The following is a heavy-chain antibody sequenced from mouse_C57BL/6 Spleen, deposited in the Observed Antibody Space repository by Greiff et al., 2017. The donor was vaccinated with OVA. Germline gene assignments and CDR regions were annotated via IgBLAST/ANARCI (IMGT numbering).Heavy chain of an antibody. J-gene: IGHJ2*01. CDR1: GFTFSSYA. CDR3: ARGTTVVARGYFDY. CDR2: ISDGGSYT. V-gene: IGHV5-4*01. Sequence: EVPVVESGGGLVKPGGSLKLSCAASGFTFSSYAMSWVRQTPEKRLEWVATISDGGSYTYYPDNVKGRFTISRDNAKNNLYLQMSHLKSEDTAMYYCARGTTVVARGYFDYWGQGTTLTVSS. D-gene: IGHD1-1*01.